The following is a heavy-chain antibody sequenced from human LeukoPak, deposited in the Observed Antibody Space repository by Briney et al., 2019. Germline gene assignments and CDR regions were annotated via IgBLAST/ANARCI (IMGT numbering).Heavy chain of an antibody. CDR3: AVGGDYYDSSGHWGY. J-gene: IGHJ4*02. V-gene: IGHV4-59*08. CDR2: IYYSGST. D-gene: IGHD3-22*01. CDR1: GGSISSYY. Sequence: SETLSLTCTVSGGSISSYYWSWIRQPPGKGLEWIGYIYYSGSTNYNPSLKSRVTISVDTSKNQFSLKLSSVTAADTAVYYCAVGGDYYDSSGHWGYWGQGTLVTVSS.